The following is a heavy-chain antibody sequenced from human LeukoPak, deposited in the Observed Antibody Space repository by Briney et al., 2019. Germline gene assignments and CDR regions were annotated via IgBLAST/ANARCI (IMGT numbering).Heavy chain of an antibody. CDR2: IDGGGDGT. V-gene: IGHV3-23*01. Sequence: GGSLRLSCAASRFTFSDYAMSWVRQAPGKRLEWVSTIDGGGDGTYYADAVKGRFTISRDNSKNTLYLQMNSLRAEDTAVYYCARNLYYYDSSGYYYYWGQGTLVTVSS. J-gene: IGHJ4*02. CDR1: RFTFSDYA. D-gene: IGHD3-22*01. CDR3: ARNLYYYDSSGYYYY.